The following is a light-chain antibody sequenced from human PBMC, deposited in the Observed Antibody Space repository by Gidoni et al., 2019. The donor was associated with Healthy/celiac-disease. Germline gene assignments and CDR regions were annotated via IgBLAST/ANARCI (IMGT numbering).Light chain of an antibody. CDR2: AQS. CDR3: QQSYSTPPLT. Sequence: EIQMTQSPSSLSASLGDRVTITCRTSQSIISYLNWYQQKPWKAPKLRIYAQSSLQSGVPSRFSGRGSGTEFTLTISSLQPEDFATYYCQQSYSTPPLTFGGGTKVEIK. CDR1: QSIISY. V-gene: IGKV1-39*01. J-gene: IGKJ4*01.